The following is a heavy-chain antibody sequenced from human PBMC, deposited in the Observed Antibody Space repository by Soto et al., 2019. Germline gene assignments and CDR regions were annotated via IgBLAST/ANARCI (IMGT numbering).Heavy chain of an antibody. D-gene: IGHD5-12*01. CDR2: INPSGGAA. CDR3: ARGGYSGYIIDAFDI. Sequence: QVHLVQSGAEVRKPGASVRISCKASGYTFSNYYIHWVRQAPGQGLEWMGVINPSGGAATYAQKFQGRRIMTRDTSTTTVYMELHILRSEDTAVYYCARGGYSGYIIDAFDIWGQGTMVTVSS. CDR1: GYTFSNYY. J-gene: IGHJ3*02. V-gene: IGHV1-46*03.